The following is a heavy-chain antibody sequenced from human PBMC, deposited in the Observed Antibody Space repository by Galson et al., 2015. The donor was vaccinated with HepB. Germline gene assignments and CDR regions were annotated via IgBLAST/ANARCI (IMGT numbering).Heavy chain of an antibody. Sequence: SLRLSCAASGFTFSSYSMNWVRQAPGKGLEWVSYISSSSSTIYYADSVKGRFTISRDNAKNSLYLQMNSLRAEDTAVYYCARGGRDSSGYYYVYWGQGTLVTVSS. J-gene: IGHJ4*02. CDR2: ISSSSSTI. V-gene: IGHV3-48*01. CDR3: ARGGRDSSGYYYVY. CDR1: GFTFSSYS. D-gene: IGHD3-22*01.